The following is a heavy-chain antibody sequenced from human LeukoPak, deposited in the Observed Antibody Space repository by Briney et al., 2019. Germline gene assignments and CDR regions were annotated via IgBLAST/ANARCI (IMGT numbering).Heavy chain of an antibody. J-gene: IGHJ4*02. CDR2: IYSGGST. D-gene: IGHD1-26*01. CDR3: ASPIVGATTGGY. CDR1: GFTVSSNY. Sequence: PGGSLRLSCAASGFTVSSNYMSWVPQAPGKGLEWVSVIYSGGSTYYADSVKGRFTISRDNSKNTLYLQMNSLRAEDTAVYYCASPIVGATTGGYWGQGTLVTVSS. V-gene: IGHV3-53*01.